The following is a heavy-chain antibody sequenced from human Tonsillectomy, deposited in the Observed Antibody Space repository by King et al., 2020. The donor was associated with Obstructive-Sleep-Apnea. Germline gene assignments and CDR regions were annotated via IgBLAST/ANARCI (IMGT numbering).Heavy chain of an antibody. CDR2: IYYSGST. CDR1: GGAISSTNW. V-gene: IGHV4-4*02. Sequence: QLQESQSGPGLVKASETLSLTCAVSGGAISSTNWWSWVRQPPGKGLEWIGQIYYSGSTLYNPSLKSPVTITTYKPKNQLSLKLNSGTAADTAVYYCARAGSYDGSGCYDHWGQRTLVTVSS. CDR3: ARAGSYDGSGCYDH. D-gene: IGHD3-10*01. J-gene: IGHJ4*02.